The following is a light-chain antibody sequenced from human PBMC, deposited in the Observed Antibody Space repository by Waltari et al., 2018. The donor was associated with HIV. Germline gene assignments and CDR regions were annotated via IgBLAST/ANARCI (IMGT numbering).Light chain of an antibody. CDR1: SSDIGRYNL. V-gene: IGLV2-23*02. CDR2: DVN. J-gene: IGLJ2*01. Sequence: QSALTQPASVSESPGQSITISCSGTSSDIGRYNLVSWYQQHPGKAPKLILYDVNKPPSGVSNRFSGSKSGNTASLTISGLQAEDEADYYCSSYAGARGGVFGGGTKLTVL. CDR3: SSYAGARGGV.